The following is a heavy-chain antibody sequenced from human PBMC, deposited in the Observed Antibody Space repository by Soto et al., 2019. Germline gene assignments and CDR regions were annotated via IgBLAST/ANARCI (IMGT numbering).Heavy chain of an antibody. CDR3: AKDFGGYSYGWGYYYYYGMDV. Sequence: PGGSLRLSCAASGFTFSSYGMHWVRQAPGKGLEWVAVISYDGSNKYYADSVKGRFTISRDNSKNTLYLQMNSLRAEDTAVYYCAKDFGGYSYGWGYYYYYGMDVWGQGTTVTVSS. V-gene: IGHV3-30*18. J-gene: IGHJ6*02. D-gene: IGHD5-18*01. CDR2: ISYDGSNK. CDR1: GFTFSSYG.